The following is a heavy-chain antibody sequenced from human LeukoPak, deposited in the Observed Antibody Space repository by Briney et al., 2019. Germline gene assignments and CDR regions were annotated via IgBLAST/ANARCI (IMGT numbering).Heavy chain of an antibody. J-gene: IGHJ4*02. Sequence: ASVKVSCKVCGYTLTELSMHCVRQDPGKGLEWMGGFDPEDGETIYAQKFQGRVTMTEDTSTDTAYMELSSLRSEDTAVYYCARAERWELLQLDYWGQGTLVTVSS. CDR2: FDPEDGET. V-gene: IGHV1-24*01. CDR1: GYTLTELS. CDR3: ARAERWELLQLDY. D-gene: IGHD1-26*01.